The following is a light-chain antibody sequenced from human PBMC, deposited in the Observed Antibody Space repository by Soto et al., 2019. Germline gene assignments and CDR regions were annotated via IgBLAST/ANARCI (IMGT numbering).Light chain of an antibody. V-gene: IGKV3-20*01. CDR2: GAS. Sequence: EIVMTQAPATLSVSTGERATLSCRASQSVSSNLAWYQQKPGQAPRLLIYGASSRATGIPDRFSGSGSGTDFTLTISRLEPEDFAVYYCQQYDSSPKTFGQGTKVDIK. J-gene: IGKJ1*01. CDR3: QQYDSSPKT. CDR1: QSVSSN.